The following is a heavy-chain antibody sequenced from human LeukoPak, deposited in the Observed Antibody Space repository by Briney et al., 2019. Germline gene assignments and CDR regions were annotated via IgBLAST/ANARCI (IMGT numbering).Heavy chain of an antibody. J-gene: IGHJ4*02. Sequence: SETLSHTCTVSGGSISSYYWSWIRQPPGKGLEWIGYIYYSGSTNYNPSLKSRVTISVDTSKNQFSLKLSSVTAADTAVYYCARHAIRYFDWGIIGKKAYYFDYWGQGTLVTVSS. CDR3: ARHAIRYFDWGIIGKKAYYFDY. CDR2: IYYSGST. V-gene: IGHV4-59*08. CDR1: GGSISSYY. D-gene: IGHD3-9*01.